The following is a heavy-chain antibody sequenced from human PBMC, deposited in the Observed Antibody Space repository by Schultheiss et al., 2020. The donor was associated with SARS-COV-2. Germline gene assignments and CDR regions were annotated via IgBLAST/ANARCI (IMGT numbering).Heavy chain of an antibody. CDR3: ATDYNWNYGNFDY. V-gene: IGHV1-24*01. Sequence: ASVKVSCKASGYTFTGYYMHWVRQAPGQGLEWMGGFDPEDGETIYAQKFQGRVTMTEDTSTDTAYMELSSLRSEDTAVYYCATDYNWNYGNFDYWGQGTLVTVSS. CDR2: FDPEDGET. D-gene: IGHD1-7*01. J-gene: IGHJ4*02. CDR1: GYTFTGYY.